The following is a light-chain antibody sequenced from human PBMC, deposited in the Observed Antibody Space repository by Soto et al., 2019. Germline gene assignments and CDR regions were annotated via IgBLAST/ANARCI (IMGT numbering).Light chain of an antibody. CDR3: QQLNSYPIT. J-gene: IGKJ5*01. Sequence: DIQMTQSPSSLSESVGDRVTITCRASQGISSYLAWYQQKPGKAPKLLIYAASTLQSGVPSRFSGSGSGTDFTLTISSLQTEDFATYYCQQLNSYPITFGQGTRLEIK. V-gene: IGKV1-9*01. CDR2: AAS. CDR1: QGISSY.